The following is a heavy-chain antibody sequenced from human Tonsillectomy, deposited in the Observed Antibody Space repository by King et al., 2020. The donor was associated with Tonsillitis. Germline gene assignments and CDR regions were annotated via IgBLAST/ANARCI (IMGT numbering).Heavy chain of an antibody. J-gene: IGHJ6*02. CDR1: GITVSSNY. CDR2: IYSGGST. CDR3: VRIDYRKYYGSGSYYKKVFHYYYGMDV. V-gene: IGHV3-53*04. D-gene: IGHD3-10*01. Sequence: VQLVESGGGLVQPGGSLRLSCAASGITVSSNYMSWVRQAPGKGLEWVSVIYSGGSTYYADSVKGRFTISRHNSKNTLYLQMNSLRAEDTAVYYCVRIDYRKYYGSGSYYKKVFHYYYGMDVWGQGTTVTVSS.